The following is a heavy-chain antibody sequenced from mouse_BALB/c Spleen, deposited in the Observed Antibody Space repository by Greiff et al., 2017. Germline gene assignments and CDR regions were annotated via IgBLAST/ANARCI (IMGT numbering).Heavy chain of an antibody. J-gene: IGHJ3*01. CDR2: INPYNGGT. CDR3: ASFYDGYYEGFAY. V-gene: IGHV1-18*01. D-gene: IGHD2-3*01. CDR1: GYSFTGYT. Sequence: VQLQQSGPEPVKPGASMKISCKASGYSFTGYTMNWVKQSHGKNLEWIGLINPYNGGTSYNQKFKGKATLTVDKSSSTAYMELLSLTSEDSAVYYCASFYDGYYEGFAYWGQGTLVTVSA.